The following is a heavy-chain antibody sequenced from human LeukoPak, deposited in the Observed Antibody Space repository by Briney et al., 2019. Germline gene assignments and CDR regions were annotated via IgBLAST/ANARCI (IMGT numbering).Heavy chain of an antibody. CDR2: INHSGST. CDR1: GGSFSGYY. V-gene: IGHV4-34*01. J-gene: IGHJ4*02. Sequence: SETLSLTCAVYGGSFSGYYWSWIRQPPGKGLEWIGEINHSGSTNYNPSLTSRVTISVDTSKNQFSLKLSSVTAADTAVYYCARVYCSGGSCPYWGQGTLVTVSS. D-gene: IGHD2-15*01. CDR3: ARVYCSGGSCPY.